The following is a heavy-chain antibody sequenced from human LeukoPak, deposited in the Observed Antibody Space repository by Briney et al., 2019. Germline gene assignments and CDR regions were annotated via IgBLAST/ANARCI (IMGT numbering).Heavy chain of an antibody. V-gene: IGHV4-4*07. CDR1: GGSISSDY. J-gene: IGHJ4*02. Sequence: PSETLSLTCTVSGGSISSDYWGWIRQPAGKGLEWIGRFFTSGNTNYNPSLKSRVTMSVDTSKNQFSLKLSSVTAADTAVYYCARVITMVRGALRYWGQGTLVTVSS. D-gene: IGHD3-10*01. CDR3: ARVITMVRGALRY. CDR2: FFTSGNT.